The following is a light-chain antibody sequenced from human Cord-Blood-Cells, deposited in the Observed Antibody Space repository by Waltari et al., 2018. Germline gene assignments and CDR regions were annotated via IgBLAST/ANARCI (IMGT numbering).Light chain of an antibody. CDR3: SSYTSSSSWV. J-gene: IGLJ3*02. CDR2: DGI. V-gene: IGLV2-14*01. CDR1: SSDDGGNPY. Sequence: QFALTQPAAVSGSPGKSITISCTGTSSDDGGNPYVCWYQQHPGNTPKLMSYDGINRPAGVSNRFSGAKSGNTASLTISGLQAEDEADYYCSSYTSSSSWVFGGGTKLTVL.